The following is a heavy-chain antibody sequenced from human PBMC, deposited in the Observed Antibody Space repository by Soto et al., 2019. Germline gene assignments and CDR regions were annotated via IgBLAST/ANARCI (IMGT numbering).Heavy chain of an antibody. D-gene: IGHD6-6*01. CDR1: GFTFSSYG. V-gene: IGHV3-30*18. Sequence: GGSLRLSCAASGFTFSSYGMHWVRQAPGKGLEWVAVISYDGSNKYYADSVKGRFTISRDNSKNTLYLQMNSLRAEDTAVYYCAKDTSIDYWGQGTLVTVSS. J-gene: IGHJ4*02. CDR2: ISYDGSNK. CDR3: AKDTSIDY.